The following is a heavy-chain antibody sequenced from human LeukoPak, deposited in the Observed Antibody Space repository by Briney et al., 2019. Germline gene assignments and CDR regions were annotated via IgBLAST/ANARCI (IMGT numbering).Heavy chain of an antibody. J-gene: IGHJ4*02. Sequence: SETLSLTCAVYGGSFSGYYWSWIRQPPGKGLEWIGEINHSGSTNYNPSLKSRVTISVDTSKNQFSLKLSSVTAADTAVYYCARVEMEYYDFCSGYLDYWGQGTLVTVSS. D-gene: IGHD3-3*01. CDR1: GGSFSGYY. CDR3: ARVEMEYYDFCSGYLDY. V-gene: IGHV4-34*01. CDR2: INHSGST.